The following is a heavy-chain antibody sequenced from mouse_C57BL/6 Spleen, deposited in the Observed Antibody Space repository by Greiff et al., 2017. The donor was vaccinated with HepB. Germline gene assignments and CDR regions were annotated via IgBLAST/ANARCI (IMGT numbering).Heavy chain of an antibody. J-gene: IGHJ4*01. CDR1: GYTFTDYE. Sequence: VQLQQSGAELVRPGASVTLSCKASGYTFTDYEMHWVKQTPVHGLEWIGAIDPETGGTAYNQKFKGKAILTADKSSSTAYMELRSLTSEDSAVYYCTRGTGSEDAMDYWGQGTSVTVSS. V-gene: IGHV1-15*01. CDR3: TRGTGSEDAMDY. CDR2: IDPETGGT. D-gene: IGHD1-1*01.